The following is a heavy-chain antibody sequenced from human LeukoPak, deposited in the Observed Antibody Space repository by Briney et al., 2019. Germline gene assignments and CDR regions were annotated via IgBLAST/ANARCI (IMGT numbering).Heavy chain of an antibody. J-gene: IGHJ5*02. CDR3: AAGGRQKLLFDP. D-gene: IGHD3-16*01. CDR2: IVVGSGNT. CDR1: GFTFTSSA. Sequence: ASVKVSCKASGFTFTSSAVQWVRQARGQRLEWIGWIVVGSGNTNYAQKFQERVTITRDMSTSTAYMELSSLRSEDTAVYYCAAGGRQKLLFDPWGQGILVTVSS. V-gene: IGHV1-58*01.